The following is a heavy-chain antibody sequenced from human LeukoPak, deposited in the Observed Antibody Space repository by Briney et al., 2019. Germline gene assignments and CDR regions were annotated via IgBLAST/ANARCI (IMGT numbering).Heavy chain of an antibody. J-gene: IGHJ4*02. Sequence: SVTVSFTASGGTFSNYAISWVRQAPGQGLEWMGRIIPIFGIANYPQKFQGRVTITADKSTSTAYMELSSLRSEDTAVYYCARDLGYCSGGSCPVYWGQGTLVTVSS. CDR2: IIPIFGIA. CDR1: GGTFSNYA. D-gene: IGHD2-15*01. CDR3: ARDLGYCSGGSCPVY. V-gene: IGHV1-69*04.